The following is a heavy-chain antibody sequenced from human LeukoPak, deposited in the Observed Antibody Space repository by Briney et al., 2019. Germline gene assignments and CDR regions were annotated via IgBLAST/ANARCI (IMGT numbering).Heavy chain of an antibody. CDR3: AREYVLAVAGTNYYHGMDV. J-gene: IGHJ6*02. D-gene: IGHD6-19*01. CDR2: IGTAGDT. Sequence: GGSLRLTCAASGFILSNYDMHWVRQRPGKVLEWVSTIGTAGDTYYADSVEGRFTISRESAMNSLSLQMNTLRGGDTAHYYCAREYVLAVAGTNYYHGMDVWGQGTAVTVYS. V-gene: IGHV3-13*01. CDR1: GFILSNYD.